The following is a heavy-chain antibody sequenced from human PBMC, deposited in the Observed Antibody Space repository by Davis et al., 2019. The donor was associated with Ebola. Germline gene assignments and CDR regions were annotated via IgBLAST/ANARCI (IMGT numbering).Heavy chain of an antibody. CDR3: ATHSDSSGYFRIDAFDI. J-gene: IGHJ3*02. Sequence: GESLKISCAASGFTFSSYAMHWVRQAPGKGLEWVAVISYDGSNKYYADSVKGRFTISRDNSKKTMYLQMNSLRDEDTAVYYCATHSDSSGYFRIDAFDIWGQGTMVTVSS. D-gene: IGHD3-22*01. V-gene: IGHV3-30*04. CDR2: ISYDGSNK. CDR1: GFTFSSYA.